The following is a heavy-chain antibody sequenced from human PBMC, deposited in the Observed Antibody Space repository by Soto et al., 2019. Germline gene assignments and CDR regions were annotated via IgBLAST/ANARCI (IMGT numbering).Heavy chain of an antibody. J-gene: IGHJ4*02. Sequence: EVQLVESGGGLVKPGGSLRLSCAASGFTFSSYTMNWVRQAPGKGLEWVSSISSSSSYIYYADSVKGRFTISRDNAKNSLYLQMNSLSAEDTAVYYCARGRYYFDSSAYPTFDYWGQGTLVTVSS. CDR3: ARGRYYFDSSAYPTFDY. D-gene: IGHD3-22*01. V-gene: IGHV3-21*01. CDR1: GFTFSSYT. CDR2: ISSSSSYI.